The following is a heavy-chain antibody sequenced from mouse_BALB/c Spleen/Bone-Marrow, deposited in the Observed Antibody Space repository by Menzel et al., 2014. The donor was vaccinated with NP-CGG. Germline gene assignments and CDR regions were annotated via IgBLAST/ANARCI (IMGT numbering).Heavy chain of an antibody. CDR3: AGASYYAMDY. Sequence: EVQLQQSGAELVKPGASVKLSCTASGFNIKDTYMHWVKQRPEQGLEWIGRIDPANGNTKYGPKFQGKATITADTSSNTAYLQLSRLTSEDTAVYYCAGASYYAMDYWGQGTSVTVSS. CDR1: GFNIKDTY. CDR2: IDPANGNT. V-gene: IGHV14-3*02. J-gene: IGHJ4*01.